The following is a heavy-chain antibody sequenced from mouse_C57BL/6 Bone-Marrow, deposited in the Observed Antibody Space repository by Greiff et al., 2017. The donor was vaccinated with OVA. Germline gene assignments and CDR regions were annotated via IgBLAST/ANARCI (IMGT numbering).Heavy chain of an antibody. D-gene: IGHD6-1*02. Sequence: VKLMESGPGLVAPSQSLSITCTVSGFSLTSYAISWVRQPPGKGLEWLGVIWTGGGTNYNAALKSRLSMSKDKSKRQVYLKMNSLQTEDTARYYCAKRAKVAMDYWGQGTSVTVSS. CDR1: GFSLTSYA. J-gene: IGHJ4*01. V-gene: IGHV2-9-1*01. CDR2: IWTGGGT. CDR3: AKRAKVAMDY.